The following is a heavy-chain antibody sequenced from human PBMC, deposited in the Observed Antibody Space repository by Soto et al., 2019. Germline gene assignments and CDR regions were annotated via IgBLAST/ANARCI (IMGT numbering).Heavy chain of an antibody. D-gene: IGHD6-19*01. Sequence: ASVKVSCKASGYTFTSYAMHWVRQAPGQRLEWMGWINAGNGNTKYSQKFQGRVTITRDTSASTAYMELSSLRSEDTAVYYCARDSTLFSGWNGRPWFDPWGQGTLVTVTS. CDR2: INAGNGNT. V-gene: IGHV1-3*01. J-gene: IGHJ5*02. CDR1: GYTFTSYA. CDR3: ARDSTLFSGWNGRPWFDP.